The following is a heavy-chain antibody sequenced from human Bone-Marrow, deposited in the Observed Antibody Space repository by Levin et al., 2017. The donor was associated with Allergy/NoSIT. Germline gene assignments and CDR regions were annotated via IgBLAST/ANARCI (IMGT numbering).Heavy chain of an antibody. V-gene: IGHV4-39*01. CDR2: IYYSGSA. Sequence: PSETLSLTCTVSGGSISSSDYYWGWFRQPPGRGLEWIGNIYYSGSAYYNPSLESRVTISVDTSKNQFSLRLSSVTAADTAVFYWASRKKQSLHNSNHWYFDLWGRGTLVSVSS. J-gene: IGHJ2*01. CDR1: GGSISSSDYY. CDR3: ASRKKQSLHNSNHWYFDL.